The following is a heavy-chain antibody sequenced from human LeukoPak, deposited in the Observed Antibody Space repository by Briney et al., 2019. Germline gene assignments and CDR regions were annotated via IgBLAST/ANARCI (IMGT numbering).Heavy chain of an antibody. D-gene: IGHD2-15*01. CDR2: ISGDGGST. Sequence: PGGSLRLSCAASGFTFHDYAMHWVRQAPGKGLEWVSLISGDGGSTYYADSVKGRFTISRDNSKNSLYLQMNSLRTEDTALYYCAKDMAYCSGGSCYSAGDYWGQGTLVTVSS. J-gene: IGHJ4*02. V-gene: IGHV3-43*02. CDR3: AKDMAYCSGGSCYSAGDY. CDR1: GFTFHDYA.